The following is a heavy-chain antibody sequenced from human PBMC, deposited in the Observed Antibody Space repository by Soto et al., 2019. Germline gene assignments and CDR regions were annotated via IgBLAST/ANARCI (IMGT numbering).Heavy chain of an antibody. CDR3: ARGVDAFDI. J-gene: IGHJ3*02. V-gene: IGHV1-69*13. CDR2: IIPIFGTA. CDR1: GGTFSSYT. Sequence: SVKVSCKASGGTFSSYTIGWVRQAPGQGLEWMGGIIPIFGTANYAQKFQGRVTITADESTSTAYMELRSLRSDDTAVYYCARGVDAFDIWGQGTMVTVSS.